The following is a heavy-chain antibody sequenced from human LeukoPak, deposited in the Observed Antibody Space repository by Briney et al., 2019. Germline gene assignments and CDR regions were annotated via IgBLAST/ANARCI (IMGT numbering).Heavy chain of an antibody. CDR2: ISGYNGNT. Sequence: ASVKVSCKTSGYTFTSYGIGWVRQAPGQGLEWMGWISGYNGNTNYAQKLQGRVTMTTDTSTSTAYMEVRSLRSDDTAVYYCARILVGATVFDYWGQGTLVTVSS. D-gene: IGHD1-26*01. V-gene: IGHV1-18*01. J-gene: IGHJ4*02. CDR1: GYTFTSYG. CDR3: ARILVGATVFDY.